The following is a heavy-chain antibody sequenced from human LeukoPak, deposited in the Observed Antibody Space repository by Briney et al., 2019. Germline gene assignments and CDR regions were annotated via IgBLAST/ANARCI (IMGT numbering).Heavy chain of an antibody. V-gene: IGHV1-69*13. Sequence: ASVQVSCKASGGTFSSYAISWVRQAPGQGLEWMGGIIPIFGTANYAQKFQGRVTITADESTSTAYMELSSLRSEDTAVYYCARGNDFWSGHHYYYYGMDVWGQGTTVTVSS. J-gene: IGHJ6*02. CDR2: IIPIFGTA. D-gene: IGHD3-3*01. CDR3: ARGNDFWSGHHYYYYGMDV. CDR1: GGTFSSYA.